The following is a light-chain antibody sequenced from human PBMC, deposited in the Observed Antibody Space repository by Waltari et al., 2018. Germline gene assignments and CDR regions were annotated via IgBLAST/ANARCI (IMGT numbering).Light chain of an antibody. CDR3: SSYTATDTYV. CDR2: DVS. J-gene: IGLJ1*01. Sequence: SALTQPASMSGYPGQSITISCTGTNRHLCLYDSVPWYQQHPGKAPKLIISDVSKRPSGVPARFSGSVSGYTASLTISGLQAEDEADYHCSSYTATDTYVFGSGTTVIVL. CDR1: NRHLCLYDS. V-gene: IGLV2-14*03.